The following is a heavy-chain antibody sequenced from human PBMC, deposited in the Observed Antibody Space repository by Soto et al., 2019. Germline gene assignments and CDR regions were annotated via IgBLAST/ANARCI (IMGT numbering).Heavy chain of an antibody. CDR1: GFTFSSYA. Sequence: PGGSLRLSCAASGFTFSSYAMSWVRQAPGKGLEWVSAISGSGGSTYYADSVKGRFTISRDNSKNTLYLQMNSLRAEDTAVYYCAKENYYDSSGYLTDVWGQGTTVTVPS. J-gene: IGHJ6*02. CDR2: ISGSGGST. CDR3: AKENYYDSSGYLTDV. V-gene: IGHV3-23*01. D-gene: IGHD3-22*01.